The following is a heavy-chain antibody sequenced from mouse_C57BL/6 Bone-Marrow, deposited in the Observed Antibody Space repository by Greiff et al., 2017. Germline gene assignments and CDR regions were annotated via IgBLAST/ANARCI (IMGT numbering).Heavy chain of an antibody. Sequence: QVQLQQPGAELVKPGASVKMSCKASGYTFTSYWITWVKQRPGQGLEWIGDIYPGSGSTNYNEKFKSKATLTVDTSSSTAYMQLSSLTSEDSAVYDCARERVYYGSSYYFDYWGQGTTLTVSS. J-gene: IGHJ2*01. CDR3: ARERVYYGSSYYFDY. CDR2: IYPGSGST. V-gene: IGHV1-55*01. CDR1: GYTFTSYW. D-gene: IGHD1-1*01.